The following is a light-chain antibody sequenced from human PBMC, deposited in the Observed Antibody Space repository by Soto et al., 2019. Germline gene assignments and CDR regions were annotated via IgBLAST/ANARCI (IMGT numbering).Light chain of an antibody. CDR1: SSGVGGYDY. J-gene: IGLJ2*01. Sequence: QSALTQPASVSGSPGQSITISCTGTSSGVGGYDYVSWYQQYAGKAPKLTIYNVRNRPSGVSNRFSGSKSGNTASLTISGLQPEDEADYFCSSYTNSGTVLFGGGTKLTVL. V-gene: IGLV2-14*01. CDR2: NVR. CDR3: SSYTNSGTVL.